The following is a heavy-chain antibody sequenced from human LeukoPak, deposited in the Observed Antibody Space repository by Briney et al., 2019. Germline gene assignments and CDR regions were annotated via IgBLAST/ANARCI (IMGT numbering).Heavy chain of an antibody. CDR2: ISGSGGNT. J-gene: IGHJ5*02. CDR1: GFTFSSYA. V-gene: IGHV3-23*01. Sequence: PGGSLRLSCAASGFTFSSYAMSWVRQAPEKGLEWVSGISGSGGNTYYADSVKGRFTISRDNSVSTLYLQMSSLRSEDTAVYYCARGRITWGQGTLVTVSS. D-gene: IGHD1-14*01. CDR3: ARGRIT.